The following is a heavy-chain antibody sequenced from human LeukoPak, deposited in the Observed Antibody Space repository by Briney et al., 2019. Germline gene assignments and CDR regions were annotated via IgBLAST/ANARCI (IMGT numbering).Heavy chain of an antibody. D-gene: IGHD6-13*01. J-gene: IGHJ4*02. CDR1: GYTFTGYY. CDR2: INRNSGGT. V-gene: IGHV1-2*06. CDR3: ARDGLYSSRWYEVDF. Sequence: GASVKVSCKASGYTFTGYYIHWVRQATGQPLEWMGRINRNSGGTNYAQKFQGRVTMTVDTSITTAYMELSGLRSDDTAVYYCARDGLYSSRWYEVDFWGQGTLVTVSS.